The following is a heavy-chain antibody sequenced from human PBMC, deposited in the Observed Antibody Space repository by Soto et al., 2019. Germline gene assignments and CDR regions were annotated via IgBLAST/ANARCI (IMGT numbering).Heavy chain of an antibody. V-gene: IGHV1-2*04. CDR2: INPNSGGT. D-gene: IGHD1-7*01. J-gene: IGHJ6*03. CDR3: ARSGLTGTFMDV. Sequence: ASVKVSCKASGYTFTGYYMHWVRQAPGQGLEWMGWINPNSGGTNYAQKFQGWVTMTRDTSISTAYMELSRLRSDDTAVYYCARSGLTGTFMDVWGKGTTVTVSS. CDR1: GYTFTGYY.